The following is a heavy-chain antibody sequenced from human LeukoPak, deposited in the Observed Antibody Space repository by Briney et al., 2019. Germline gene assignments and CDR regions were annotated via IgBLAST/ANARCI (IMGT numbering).Heavy chain of an antibody. D-gene: IGHD1-26*01. CDR3: AREVPSGGLDY. CDR1: GFSFRSYS. Sequence: PGGSLRLSCAASGFSFRSYSMNWVRQAPGKGLEWVSFISGSSSYIYYADSVKGRFTISRDNSKNTLYLQMNSLRAEDTAVYYCAREVPSGGLDYWGQGTLVTVSS. V-gene: IGHV3-21*01. J-gene: IGHJ4*02. CDR2: ISGSSSYI.